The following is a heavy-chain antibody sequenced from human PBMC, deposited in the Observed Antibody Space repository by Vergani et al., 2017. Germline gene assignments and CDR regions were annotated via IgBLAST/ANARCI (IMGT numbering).Heavy chain of an antibody. Sequence: QLQLQESGSGLVKPSQTLSLTCAVSGGSISSGGYSWSWIRQPPGKGLEWIGYIYHSGSTYYNPSLKSRVTISVDRSKNQFSLKLSSVTAADTAVYYCARESLYSSGWYPPSRVAWFDPWGQGTLVTVSS. V-gene: IGHV4-30-2*01. CDR1: GGSISSGGYS. J-gene: IGHJ5*02. CDR3: ARESLYSSGWYPPSRVAWFDP. D-gene: IGHD6-19*01. CDR2: IYHSGST.